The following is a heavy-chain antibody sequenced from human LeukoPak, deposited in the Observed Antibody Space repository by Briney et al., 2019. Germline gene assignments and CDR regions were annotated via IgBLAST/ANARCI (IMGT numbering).Heavy chain of an antibody. D-gene: IGHD3-22*01. CDR1: GYTFTSCG. CDR2: ISAYNGNT. V-gene: IGHV1-18*01. J-gene: IGHJ3*02. CDR3: ARSATMIVVAIGAFDI. Sequence: ASVKVSCKASGYTFTSCGISWVRQAPGQGLEWMGWISAYNGNTNYAQKLQGRVTMTTDTSTSTAYMELRSLRSDDTAVYYCARSATMIVVAIGAFDIWGQGTMVTVSS.